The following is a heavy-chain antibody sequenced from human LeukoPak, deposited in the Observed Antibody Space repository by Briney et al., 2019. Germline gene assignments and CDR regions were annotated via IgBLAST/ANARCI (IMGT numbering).Heavy chain of an antibody. CDR2: IYYSGST. D-gene: IGHD3-3*01. Sequence: PSETLSLTCTVSGGSISSSIYYWGWIRQPPGKGLEWIVSIYYSGSTYYNPSLKSRVTISVDTSKNQFSLKLSSVTAADTAVYYCARLVYDFWSGYRSSSWGQGTLVSVSS. CDR3: ARLVYDFWSGYRSSS. V-gene: IGHV4-39*01. J-gene: IGHJ5*02. CDR1: GGSISSSIYY.